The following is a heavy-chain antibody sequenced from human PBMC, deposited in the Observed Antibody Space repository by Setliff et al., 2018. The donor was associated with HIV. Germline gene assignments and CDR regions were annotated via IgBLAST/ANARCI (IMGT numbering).Heavy chain of an antibody. CDR1: GGSISSGGYY. D-gene: IGHD3-16*01. CDR3: ARDGGGGLRLSYFDY. CDR2: IYYSGST. V-gene: IGHV4-31*03. J-gene: IGHJ4*02. Sequence: SETLSLTCTVSGGSISSGGYYWSWIRQHPGKGLEWIGYIYYSGSTYYNPSLKSRVTMSVDTSKNQFSLKLSSVTAADTAVYYCARDGGGGLRLSYFDYWGQGTLVTVSS.